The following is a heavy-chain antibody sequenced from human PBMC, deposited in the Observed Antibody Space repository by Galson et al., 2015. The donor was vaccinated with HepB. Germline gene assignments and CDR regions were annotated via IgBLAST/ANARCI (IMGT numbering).Heavy chain of an antibody. J-gene: IGHJ6*02. Sequence: SLRLSCAASGFNFSSYIMHWVRQAPGKGLEWVAVISYDGGNKYYAASVKGRFTISRDKSKNTLYLQMNSLRVEDTGIYFCAREETYCSTTSCNTDHFFGMDVWGQGTTVTVSS. CDR2: ISYDGGNK. CDR3: AREETYCSTTSCNTDHFFGMDV. CDR1: GFNFSSYI. V-gene: IGHV3-30-3*01. D-gene: IGHD2-2*02.